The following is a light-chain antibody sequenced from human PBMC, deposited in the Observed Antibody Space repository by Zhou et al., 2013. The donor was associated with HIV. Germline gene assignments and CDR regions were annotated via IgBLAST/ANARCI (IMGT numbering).Light chain of an antibody. CDR2: GSS. J-gene: IGKJ1*01. CDR1: QSVSSY. CDR3: QQYGSSRT. Sequence: EIVMTQSPVTLSVSPGERATLSCRASQSVSSYLAWYQQKPGQAPRLLIYGSSSRATGIPDRFSGSGSGTDFTLTISRLEPEDFAVYYCQQYGSSRTFGQGTKVESK. V-gene: IGKV3-20*01.